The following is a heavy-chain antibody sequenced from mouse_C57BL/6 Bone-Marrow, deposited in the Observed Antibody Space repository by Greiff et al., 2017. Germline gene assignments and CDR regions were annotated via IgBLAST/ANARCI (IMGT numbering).Heavy chain of an antibody. J-gene: IGHJ3*01. CDR3: ARDAFGDYDGVSFAY. V-gene: IGHV7-1*01. CDR1: GFTFSDFY. CDR2: SRNKANDYTT. Sequence: EVNLVESGGGLVQSGRSLRLSCATSGFTFSDFYMEWVRQAPGKGLEWIAASRNKANDYTTEYSASVKGRFIVSRDTSQSILYLQMNALRAEDTAIYYCARDAFGDYDGVSFAYWGQGTLVTVSA. D-gene: IGHD2-4*01.